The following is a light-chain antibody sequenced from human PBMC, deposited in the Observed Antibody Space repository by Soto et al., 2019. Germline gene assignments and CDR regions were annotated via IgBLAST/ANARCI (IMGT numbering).Light chain of an antibody. J-gene: IGKJ1*01. CDR2: GAS. CDR1: QSFSTSY. Sequence: IVLTQSPGTLSLSPGDRATLSCRASQSFSTSYLAWYQQKPGQAPRLLIYGASTRATGIPARFSGSGSGTEFTLTISSLQPEDFATYYCLQHNNYPRTFGQGTKVDIK. CDR3: LQHNNYPRT. V-gene: IGKV3D-7*01.